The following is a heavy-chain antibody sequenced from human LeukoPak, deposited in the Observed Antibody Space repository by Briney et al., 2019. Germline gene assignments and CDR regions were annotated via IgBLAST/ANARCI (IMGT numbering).Heavy chain of an antibody. V-gene: IGHV3-23*01. J-gene: IGHJ4*02. CDR1: EFTLSNYA. Sequence: GGSLRLSCSASEFTLSNYAMTWVRQAPGKGLEWVSAISGRGITTYYADFVKGRFTTSMDSSKNTVYLQMNSLRAEDTAVYFCAKDMWVGTTRVFDFWGQGTLVTVSS. CDR2: ISGRGITT. CDR3: AKDMWVGTTRVFDF. D-gene: IGHD2-2*01.